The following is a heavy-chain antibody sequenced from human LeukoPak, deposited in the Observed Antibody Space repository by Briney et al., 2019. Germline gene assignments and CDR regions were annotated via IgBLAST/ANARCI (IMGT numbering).Heavy chain of an antibody. Sequence: GGSLRLSCTTSGFTFTDYWMTWVRQAPGKGLEWVANINQDGSKKFYVDSVKGRFTISRDNAKNALYLQMNSLRAEDTAVYYCARQNRDGYNFDYWGQGTLVTVSS. D-gene: IGHD5-24*01. CDR1: GFTFTDYW. CDR3: ARQNRDGYNFDY. J-gene: IGHJ4*02. V-gene: IGHV3-7*01. CDR2: INQDGSKK.